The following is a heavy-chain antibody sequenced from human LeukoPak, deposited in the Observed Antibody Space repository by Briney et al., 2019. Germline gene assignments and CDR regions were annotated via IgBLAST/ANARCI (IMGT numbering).Heavy chain of an antibody. CDR1: GGSVNSYY. CDR2: IYYSGST. CDR3: ARDSGTWIPNYYFDY. D-gene: IGHD5-18*01. J-gene: IGHJ4*02. V-gene: IGHV4-39*07. Sequence: SETLSLTCTVSGGSVNSYYWGWIRQPPGMGLEWIGIIYYSGSTYYNPSLKSRVTISVDTSKNQFSLKLSSVTAADTAVYYCARDSGTWIPNYYFDYWGQGTLVTVSS.